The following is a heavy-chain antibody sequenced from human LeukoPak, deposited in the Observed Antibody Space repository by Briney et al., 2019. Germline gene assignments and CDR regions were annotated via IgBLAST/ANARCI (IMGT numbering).Heavy chain of an antibody. CDR3: ARGGVTKDYFDY. V-gene: IGHV3-21*01. Sequence: GGSLRLSCAASGFTFSSYWMSWVRQAPGKGLEWVSSISSSSSYIYYADSVKGRFTISRDNAKNSLYLQMNSLRAEDTAVYYCARGGVTKDYFDYWGQGTLVTVSS. CDR2: ISSSSSYI. CDR1: GFTFSSYW. J-gene: IGHJ4*02. D-gene: IGHD2-8*01.